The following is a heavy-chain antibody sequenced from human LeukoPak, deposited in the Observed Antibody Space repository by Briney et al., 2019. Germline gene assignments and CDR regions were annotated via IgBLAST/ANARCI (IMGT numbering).Heavy chain of an antibody. Sequence: GGSLRLSCAASGFTFSNYSMTWVRQAPGKGLEWVSSISGSDTSTYYADSVKGRFTISRDNAKNTLELQMDSLRAEDTAVYYCTKARSASSSSCYNYWGQGILVTVSS. J-gene: IGHJ4*02. D-gene: IGHD2-2*02. CDR1: GFTFSNYS. CDR3: TKARSASSSSCYNY. CDR2: ISGSDTST. V-gene: IGHV3-23*01.